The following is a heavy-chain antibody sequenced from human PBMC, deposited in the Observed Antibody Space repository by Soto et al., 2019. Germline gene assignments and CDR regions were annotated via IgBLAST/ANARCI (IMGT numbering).Heavy chain of an antibody. CDR2: IYSGGST. Sequence: GGSLRLSCAASGFTVSSHYMSWVRQAPGKGLEWVSVIYSGGSTYYADSVKGRFTISRDNSKNTLYLQMNSLRDEDTAVYYCASRRFLEWHAGCYGMDGWGQGTTVTVSS. CDR3: ASRRFLEWHAGCYGMDG. V-gene: IGHV3-66*01. D-gene: IGHD3-3*01. J-gene: IGHJ6*02. CDR1: GFTVSSHY.